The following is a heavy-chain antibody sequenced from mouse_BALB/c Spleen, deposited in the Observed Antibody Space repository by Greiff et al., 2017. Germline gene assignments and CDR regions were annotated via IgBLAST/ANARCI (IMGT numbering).Heavy chain of an antibody. CDR2: IDPATGNT. CDR1: GFNIKDTY. J-gene: IGHJ4*01. V-gene: IGHV14-3*02. CDR3: VPGDYSGRYYAMDY. Sequence: EVQLVESGAELVKPGASVKLSCTASGFNIKDTYMYWVKQRPEQGLEWIGRIDPATGNTKYEPKFQGKATITADTSSNTAYLQLSSLTSEDTAGYYAVPGDYSGRYYAMDYWGQGTSVTVSS. D-gene: IGHD2-4*01.